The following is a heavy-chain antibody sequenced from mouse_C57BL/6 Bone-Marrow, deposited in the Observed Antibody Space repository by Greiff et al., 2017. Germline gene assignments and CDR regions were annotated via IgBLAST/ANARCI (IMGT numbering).Heavy chain of an antibody. D-gene: IGHD1-1*02. CDR3: ARPPLEDYGPAGFAY. CDR1: GFTFSSYG. CDR2: ISSGGSYT. Sequence: EVKLVESGGDLVKPGGSLKLSCAASGFTFSSYGMSWVRQTPDKRLEWVATISSGGSYTYYPDSVKGRFTISRDNAKNTLYLQMSSLKSEDTAMYYCARPPLEDYGPAGFAYWGQGTLVTVSA. V-gene: IGHV5-6*01. J-gene: IGHJ3*01.